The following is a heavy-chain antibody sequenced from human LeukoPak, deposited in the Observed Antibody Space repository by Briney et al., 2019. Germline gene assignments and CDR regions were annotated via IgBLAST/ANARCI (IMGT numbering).Heavy chain of an antibody. CDR3: ARERVRGYYGSGSQRPYYYGMDV. D-gene: IGHD3-10*01. CDR1: GGSFSGYY. J-gene: IGHJ6*02. V-gene: IGHV4-34*01. Sequence: SETLSLTCAVYGGSFSGYYWSWIRQPPGKGLEWIGEINHSGSTNYNPSLKSRVTISVDTSKNQFSLKLSSVTAADTAVYYCARERVRGYYGSGSQRPYYYGMDVWGQGTTVTVSS. CDR2: INHSGST.